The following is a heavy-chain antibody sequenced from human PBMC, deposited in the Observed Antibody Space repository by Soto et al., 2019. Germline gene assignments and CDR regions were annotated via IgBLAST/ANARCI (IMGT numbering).Heavy chain of an antibody. D-gene: IGHD3-3*01. CDR1: GYTFTGYF. CDR2: INPNSGGT. V-gene: IGHV1-2*02. Sequence: ASVKVSCKAFGYTFTGYFMHWVRQAPGQGLEWLGWINPNSGGTNYAQKFQGRVTMTRDTSISTAYMELGRLRSDDTAVYYCARDPGTYYDFWSGYPYYYYGMDVWGQGTTVTVSS. J-gene: IGHJ6*02. CDR3: ARDPGTYYDFWSGYPYYYYGMDV.